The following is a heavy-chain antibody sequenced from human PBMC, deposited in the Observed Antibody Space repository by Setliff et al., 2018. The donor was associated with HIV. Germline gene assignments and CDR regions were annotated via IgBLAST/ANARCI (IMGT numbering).Heavy chain of an antibody. CDR3: ARDARWLQFPYFDY. V-gene: IGHV4-61*09. CDR2: IYTDGST. J-gene: IGHJ4*01. CDR1: GGSISSGNYF. Sequence: SETLSLTCAVSGGSISSGNYFWTWIRQPAGKGLEWIGHIYTDGSTNYNPSFRSRVTISVDSSKNQFSLKLSSVTAADTAVYYCARDARWLQFPYFDYWGQGTLVTVSS. D-gene: IGHD5-12*01.